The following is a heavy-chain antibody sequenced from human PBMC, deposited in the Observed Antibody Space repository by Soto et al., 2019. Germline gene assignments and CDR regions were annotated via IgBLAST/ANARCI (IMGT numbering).Heavy chain of an antibody. CDR1: GYTFTSYG. D-gene: IGHD3-3*01. V-gene: IGHV1-18*01. J-gene: IGHJ4*01. Sequence: GASVKVSCKASGYTFTSYGISWVRQAPGQGLEWMGWISAYNGNTNYAQKLQGRVTMTTDTSTSTAYMELRSLRSDDTAVYYCPSGPAPIGVAVPSLDYWGHGTLVTVSS. CDR2: ISAYNGNT. CDR3: PSGPAPIGVAVPSLDY.